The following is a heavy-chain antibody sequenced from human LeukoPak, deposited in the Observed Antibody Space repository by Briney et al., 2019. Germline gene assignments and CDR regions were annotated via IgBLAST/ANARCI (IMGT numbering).Heavy chain of an antibody. J-gene: IGHJ4*02. D-gene: IGHD4-17*01. CDR2: IYYSGST. CDR3: ARQPYGDFDY. Sequence: SETLSLTCTVSGGSISSSSYYWGWIRQPPGKGLEWIGSIYYSGSTYYDPSLKSRVTISVDTSKNQFSLKLSSVTAADTAVYYCARQPYGDFDYWGQGTLVTVSS. CDR1: GGSISSSSYY. V-gene: IGHV4-39*07.